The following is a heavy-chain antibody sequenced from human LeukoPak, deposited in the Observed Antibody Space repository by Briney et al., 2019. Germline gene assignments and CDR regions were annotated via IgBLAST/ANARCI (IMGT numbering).Heavy chain of an antibody. V-gene: IGHV1-69*13. D-gene: IGHD6-19*01. CDR1: GGTFSSYA. CDR2: IIPIFDTT. Sequence: GASVNVSCKASGGTFSSYAISWVRQAPGQGLEWMGGIIPIFDTTNYAQKFQGRVTFTADESTSTAYMELSSLRSEDTAVYYCARGIAVAGQVYYFDFWGQGTLVTVSS. J-gene: IGHJ4*02. CDR3: ARGIAVAGQVYYFDF.